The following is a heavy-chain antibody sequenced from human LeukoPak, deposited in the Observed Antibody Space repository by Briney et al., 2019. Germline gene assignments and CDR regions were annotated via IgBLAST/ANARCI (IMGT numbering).Heavy chain of an antibody. Sequence: GGSLTLSCAASGFTISSYAMSWLRLAPGKGLEWVSDISCSDASTHYADPVKGRFTISRDNSKNTLYLQMNSLRGEDTAEYYCAKDLPSNMAVASYYFDYWGQGTLVTVSS. J-gene: IGHJ4*02. D-gene: IGHD6-19*01. V-gene: IGHV3-23*01. CDR3: AKDLPSNMAVASYYFDY. CDR2: ISCSDAST. CDR1: GFTISSYA.